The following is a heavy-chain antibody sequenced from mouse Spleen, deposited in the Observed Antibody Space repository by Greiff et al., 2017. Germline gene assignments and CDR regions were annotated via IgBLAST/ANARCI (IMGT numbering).Heavy chain of an antibody. CDR2: IWAGGST. D-gene: IGHD2-4*01. CDR3: AREVITAYAMDY. V-gene: IGHV2-9*02. J-gene: IGHJ4*01. Sequence: QVQLKESGPGLVAPSQSLSITCTVSGCALTSDGVHWVRQPPGKGLEWLGVIWAGGSTNYNSALMSRLSISKDNSKSQVFLKMNSLQTDDTAMYYCAREVITAYAMDYWGQGTSVTVSS. CDR1: GCALTSDG.